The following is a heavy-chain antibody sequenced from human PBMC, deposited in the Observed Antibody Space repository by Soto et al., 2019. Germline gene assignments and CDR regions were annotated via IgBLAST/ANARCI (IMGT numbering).Heavy chain of an antibody. D-gene: IGHD6-13*01. CDR3: ARGVAADGTFREDVFDI. CDR2: IIPIFTTT. J-gene: IGHJ3*02. V-gene: IGHV1-69*12. CDR1: GGTFSNHA. Sequence: QVHLVQSGAEVKKPGSSVKVSCKASGGTFSNHAINWVRQAPGQGLEWMGRIIPIFTTTNYAQKFQGRVTITADQSPIXXYMELSSLKHDDTAVYYCARGVAADGTFREDVFDIWGQGTLVTVSS.